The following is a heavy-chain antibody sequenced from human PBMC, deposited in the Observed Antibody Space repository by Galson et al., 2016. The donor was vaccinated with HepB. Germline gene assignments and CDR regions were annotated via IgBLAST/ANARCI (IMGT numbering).Heavy chain of an antibody. Sequence: SLRLSCAPSGFTFSYYWMSWVRQAPGKGLEWVANIKQDGSEKYYVDSVKGRFAISRDNAKSSLFLQMDSLRAEDTAIYFCTRVRATGFIDYWGQGTLATVSS. CDR3: TRVRATGFIDY. J-gene: IGHJ4*02. CDR2: IKQDGSEK. CDR1: GFTFSYYW. V-gene: IGHV3-7*01. D-gene: IGHD1-26*01.